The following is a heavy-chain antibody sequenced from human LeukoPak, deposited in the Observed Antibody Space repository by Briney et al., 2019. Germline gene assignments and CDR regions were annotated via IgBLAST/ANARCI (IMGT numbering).Heavy chain of an antibody. CDR2: VYHSGTT. CDR1: GYSISSGYY. J-gene: IGHJ3*02. Sequence: SETLSLTCSVSGYSISSGYYWGWIRQPPGKGLEWIGNVYHSGTTYYNPSLKTRVTISVDRSKIQFSLKLSSVTAADTAMYYCARLCTGGSCGGLDAFDIWGQGTMVTVSS. CDR3: ARLCTGGSCGGLDAFDI. D-gene: IGHD2-15*01. V-gene: IGHV4-38-2*02.